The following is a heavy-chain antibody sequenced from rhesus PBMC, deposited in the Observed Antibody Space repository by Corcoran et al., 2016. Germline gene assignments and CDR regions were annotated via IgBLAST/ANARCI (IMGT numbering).Heavy chain of an antibody. CDR3: ARDRYRRRGDAFEF. CDR2: IYGSRTST. D-gene: IGHD1-1-1*01. J-gene: IGHJ3*01. V-gene: IGHV4S10*01. Sequence: QVQLQESGPGVVKPSETLSLTCTVSGGSISDSSSWTWLRPPPGKGLGWIGYIYGSRTSTNYSPSLKSRVTISKDTSKNQFSLNLSSVTAADTAVYYFARDRYRRRGDAFEFWGQGLSLTVSS. CDR1: GGSISDSSS.